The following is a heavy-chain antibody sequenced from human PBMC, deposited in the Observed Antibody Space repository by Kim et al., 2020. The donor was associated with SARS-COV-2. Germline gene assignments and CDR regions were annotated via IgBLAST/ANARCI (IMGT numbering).Heavy chain of an antibody. D-gene: IGHD3-22*01. CDR2: IFYTGAI. V-gene: IGHV4-59*11. CDR1: GGSLSPHY. J-gene: IGHJ5*01. Sequence: SETLSLTCTVSGGSLSPHYWSWIRQSPGKGLEWIGHIFYTGAINYSPSLKSRIAISLGTSKNQISLRLDYVTSADTAIYYCARLFRVHNSDDSSYFDSWGQRILVTVSS. CDR3: ARLFRVHNSDDSSYFDS.